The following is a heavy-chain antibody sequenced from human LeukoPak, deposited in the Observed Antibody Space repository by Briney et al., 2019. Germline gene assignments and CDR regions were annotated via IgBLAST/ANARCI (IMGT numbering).Heavy chain of an antibody. CDR3: AKGENYDILTGYYGYYYYGMDV. V-gene: IGHV3-23*01. J-gene: IGHJ6*04. D-gene: IGHD3-9*01. CDR2: ISGSGGST. CDR1: GFTFSNYA. Sequence: GGSLRLSCAASGFTFSNYAMSWVRQAPEKGLEWVSTISGSGGSTYYAHSVKGRFTISRDNSKNTLYLQMNSLRAEDTAVYYCAKGENYDILTGYYGYYYYGMDVWGKGTTVTVSS.